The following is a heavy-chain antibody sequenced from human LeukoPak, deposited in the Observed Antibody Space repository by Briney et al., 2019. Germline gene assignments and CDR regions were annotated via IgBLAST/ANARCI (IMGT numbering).Heavy chain of an antibody. J-gene: IGHJ3*02. CDR1: GGSISSSSYY. CDR3: ARLPIVVVPAAITGDAFDI. V-gene: IGHV4-39*01. Sequence: SSETLSLTCTVSGGSISSSSYYWGWIRQPPGKGLEWIGSIYYSGSTYYNPSLKSRVTISVDTSKNQFSLKLSSVTAADTAVYYCARLPIVVVPAAITGDAFDIWGQGTMVTVSS. D-gene: IGHD2-2*01. CDR2: IYYSGST.